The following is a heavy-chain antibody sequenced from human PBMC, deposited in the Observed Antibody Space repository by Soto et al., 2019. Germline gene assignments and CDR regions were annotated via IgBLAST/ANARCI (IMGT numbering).Heavy chain of an antibody. Sequence: SETLSLTCAVYGGSFSGYSWTWIRQPPGTGLEWIGEINHSGSTNYNPSLKSRVTISVDTSKNQFSLKLSSVTAADTAVYYCARRLYYDSSGFEGGGMDVWGQGTTVTVSS. CDR2: INHSGST. J-gene: IGHJ6*02. D-gene: IGHD3-22*01. V-gene: IGHV4-34*01. CDR1: GGSFSGYS. CDR3: ARRLYYDSSGFEGGGMDV.